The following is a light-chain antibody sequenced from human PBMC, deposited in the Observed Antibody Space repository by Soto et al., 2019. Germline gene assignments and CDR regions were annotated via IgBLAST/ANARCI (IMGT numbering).Light chain of an antibody. V-gene: IGLV2-8*01. CDR2: EVT. CDR1: SRDLGAYNF. Sequence: QSVLTQPPSASGSPGQSVTISCTGTSRDLGAYNFVSWYQQHPGRAPKLLIYEVTKRPSGVPDRFSGSKSGNTASLTVSGLQADDEADYYCSSPATDNTVVFGTATKLTVL. CDR3: SSPATDNTVV. J-gene: IGLJ1*01.